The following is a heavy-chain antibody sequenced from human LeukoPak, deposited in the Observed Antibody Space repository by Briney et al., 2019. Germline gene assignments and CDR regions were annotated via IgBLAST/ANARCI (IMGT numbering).Heavy chain of an antibody. D-gene: IGHD3-3*01. Sequence: ASVKVSCKASGYTFTSYGISWVRQAPGQGLEWMGWMNPNSGNTGYAHKFQGRVTITRNTSISTAYMELSSLRSEDTAVYYCARGVTIFGVVNSAGDYWGQGTLVTVSS. V-gene: IGHV1-8*03. CDR1: GYTFTSYG. J-gene: IGHJ4*02. CDR3: ARGVTIFGVVNSAGDY. CDR2: MNPNSGNT.